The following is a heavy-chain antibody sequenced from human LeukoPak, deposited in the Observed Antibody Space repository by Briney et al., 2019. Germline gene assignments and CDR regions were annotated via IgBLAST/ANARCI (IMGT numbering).Heavy chain of an antibody. D-gene: IGHD6-19*01. V-gene: IGHV4-38-2*02. Sequence: SETLSLTCTVSGYSISSGYYWGWIRQPPGKGLEWIASIYHSGSTYYNPSLKSRVTISVDTSKNQFSLKLSSVTAADTAVYYCARGIAVAGTSHYYYMDVWGKGTTVTVSS. CDR3: ARGIAVAGTSHYYYMDV. CDR1: GYSISSGYY. CDR2: IYHSGST. J-gene: IGHJ6*03.